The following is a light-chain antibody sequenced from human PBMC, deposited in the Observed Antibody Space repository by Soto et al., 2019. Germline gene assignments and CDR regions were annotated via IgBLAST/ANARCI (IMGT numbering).Light chain of an antibody. Sequence: IQVTQSPSCLSASVGDSVTITCRASQGISRFVAWYQHKPGKAPKLLIYAASTLQSGVPSRFRGSGSGTDFTLIFSSLQPEDYTTYFCQQLNSYPMTSGQGTRLEIK. J-gene: IGKJ5*01. CDR3: QQLNSYPMT. V-gene: IGKV1-9*01. CDR1: QGISRF. CDR2: AAS.